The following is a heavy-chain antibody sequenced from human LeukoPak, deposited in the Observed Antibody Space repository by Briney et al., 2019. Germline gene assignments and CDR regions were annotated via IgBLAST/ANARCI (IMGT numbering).Heavy chain of an antibody. CDR1: GGSIRSSDYH. Sequence: PSETLSLTCTVSGGSIRSSDYHWGWIRQPPGKGLEWIGSIYYSGSTYYSPSLKSRVTISVDTSKNQFSLKLISVTAADAAVYYCARRRWGYGSGSYDYWGQGTLVTVSS. D-gene: IGHD3-10*01. CDR2: IYYSGST. CDR3: ARRRWGYGSGSYDY. J-gene: IGHJ4*02. V-gene: IGHV4-39*07.